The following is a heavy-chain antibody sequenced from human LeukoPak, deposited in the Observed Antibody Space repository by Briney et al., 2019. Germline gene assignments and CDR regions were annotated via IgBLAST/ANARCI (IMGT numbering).Heavy chain of an antibody. CDR2: ISGSGGST. CDR3: AKDWVVVVITEIDY. V-gene: IGHV3-23*01. CDR1: GFTFSSYA. Sequence: GGSPRLSCAASGFTFSSYAMSWVRQAPGKGLEWVSTISGSGGSTYYADSVKGRFTISRDNSKNTLYLQMNSLRAEDTAVYYCAKDWVVVVITEIDYWGQGTLVTVSS. D-gene: IGHD3-22*01. J-gene: IGHJ4*02.